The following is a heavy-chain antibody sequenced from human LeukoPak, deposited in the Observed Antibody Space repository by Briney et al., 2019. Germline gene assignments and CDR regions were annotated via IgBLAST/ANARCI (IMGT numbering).Heavy chain of an antibody. CDR3: ARGRPYYYGSGSNFDY. CDR2: MNPNSGNT. Sequence: ASVKVSCKASGYTFTSYDINWVRQATGQGLEWMGWMNPNSGNTGYAQKFQGRVTMTRNTSTSTAYMELSSLRSEDTAVYYCARGRPYYYGSGSNFDYWGQGTLVTVSS. CDR1: GYTFTSYD. J-gene: IGHJ4*02. D-gene: IGHD3-10*01. V-gene: IGHV1-8*01.